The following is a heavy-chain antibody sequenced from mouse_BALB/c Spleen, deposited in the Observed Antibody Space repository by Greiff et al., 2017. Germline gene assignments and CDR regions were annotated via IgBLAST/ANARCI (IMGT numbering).Heavy chain of an antibody. D-gene: IGHD2-14*01. J-gene: IGHJ4*01. CDR2: ISYSGST. CDR3: ARGVRRYAMDY. CDR1: GYSITSDYA. V-gene: IGHV3-2*02. Sequence: DVKLQESGPGLVKPSQSLSLTCTVTGYSITSDYAWNWIRQFPGNKLEWMGYISYSGSTSYNPSLKSRISITRDTSKNQFFLQLNSVTTEDTATYYCARGVRRYAMDYWGQGTSVTVSS.